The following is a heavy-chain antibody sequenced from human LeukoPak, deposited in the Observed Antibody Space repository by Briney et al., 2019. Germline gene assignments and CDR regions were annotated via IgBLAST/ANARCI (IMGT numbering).Heavy chain of an antibody. D-gene: IGHD2-2*01. CDR3: ARETASQPLRIDY. Sequence: SVKVSCKASGGTFSSYAISWVRQAPGQGLEWMGRIIPILNIADYAQNFQGRVTITADKSTTTAYMELSSLRSEDTAVYYCARETASQPLRIDYWGQGTLVTVSS. CDR1: GGTFSSYA. V-gene: IGHV1-69*04. J-gene: IGHJ4*02. CDR2: IIPILNIA.